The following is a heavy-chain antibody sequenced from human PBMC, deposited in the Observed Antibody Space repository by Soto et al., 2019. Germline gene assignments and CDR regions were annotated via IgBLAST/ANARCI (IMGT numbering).Heavy chain of an antibody. D-gene: IGHD2-2*01. V-gene: IGHV1-8*01. CDR3: ARRGGASHQLLVLHYYYYYYTDV. CDR2: MNPNSGNT. CDR1: GYTFTSYD. J-gene: IGHJ6*03. Sequence: ASVKVSCKASGYTFTSYDINWVRQATGQGLEWMGWMNPNSGNTGYAQKFQGRVTMTRNTSISTAYMELSSLRSEDTAVYYCARRGGASHQLLVLHYYYYYYTDVWG.